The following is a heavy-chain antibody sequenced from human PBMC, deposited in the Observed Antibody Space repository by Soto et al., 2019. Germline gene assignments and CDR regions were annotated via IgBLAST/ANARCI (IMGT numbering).Heavy chain of an antibody. D-gene: IGHD1-20*01. CDR3: AKRRLITGTAPPYEVDS. Sequence: EVQLLESGGGLVQPGGSLRLSCAASGFAFSSYAINWVRQAPGKGLEWVSAISGSGGRTYYADSVKGRFTISRDNSKNTVSLQMISLRAEDTALYYCAKRRLITGTAPPYEVDSWGQGILVTVSS. CDR2: ISGSGGRT. J-gene: IGHJ4*02. CDR1: GFAFSSYA. V-gene: IGHV3-23*01.